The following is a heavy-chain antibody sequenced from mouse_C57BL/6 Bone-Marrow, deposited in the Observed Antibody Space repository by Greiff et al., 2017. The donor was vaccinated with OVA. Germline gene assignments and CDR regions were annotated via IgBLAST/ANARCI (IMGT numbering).Heavy chain of an antibody. CDR1: GFTFSSYA. V-gene: IGHV5-9-1*02. J-gene: IGHJ4*01. Sequence: EVQWVESGEGLVKPGGSLKLSCAASGFTFSSYAMSWVRQTPEKRLEWVAYISSGGDYTYYADTVKGRFTISRDNARNTLYLQISSLKSEDTAMYYCTTFYYGSSYAMDYWGQGTSVTVSS. CDR3: TTFYYGSSYAMDY. D-gene: IGHD1-1*01. CDR2: ISSGGDYT.